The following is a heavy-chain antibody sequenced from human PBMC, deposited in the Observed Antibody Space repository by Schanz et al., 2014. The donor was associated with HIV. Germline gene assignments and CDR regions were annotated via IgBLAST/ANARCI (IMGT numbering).Heavy chain of an antibody. J-gene: IGHJ6*02. CDR1: GFTFSSYA. CDR2: ISGSGGST. Sequence: EVQLLESGGGLVQPGGSLRLSCAASGFTFSSYAMSWVRQAPGKGLEWVSVISGSGGSTYYADSVKGRFTISRDNSKNTLYLQMNSLRAEDTAVYYCAKFLRKYDYYGMDVWGQGTTVTVSS. CDR3: AKFLRKYDYYGMDV. V-gene: IGHV3-23*01.